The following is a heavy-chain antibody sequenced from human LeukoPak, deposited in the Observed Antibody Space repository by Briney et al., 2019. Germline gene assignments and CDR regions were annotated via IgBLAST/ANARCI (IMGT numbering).Heavy chain of an antibody. D-gene: IGHD1-1*01. J-gene: IGHJ6*03. Sequence: ASVKVSCKASGYTFTSYGISWVRQAPGQGLEWMGWISAYNGNTNYEQKLQGRVTMTTDTSTSTAYMELRSLRSDDTAVYYCARVNEGTAHRYYYYYMDVWGKGTTVTVSS. CDR1: GYTFTSYG. CDR2: ISAYNGNT. CDR3: ARVNEGTAHRYYYYYMDV. V-gene: IGHV1-18*01.